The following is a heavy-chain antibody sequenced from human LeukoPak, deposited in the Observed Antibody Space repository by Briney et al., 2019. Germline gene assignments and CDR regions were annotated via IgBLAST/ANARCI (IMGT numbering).Heavy chain of an antibody. J-gene: IGHJ4*02. D-gene: IGHD3-16*01. CDR2: IKGDESAK. CDR1: GFTFSTYW. CDR3: ARDVGGGLAY. Sequence: GGSLRLSCAASGFTFSTYWMAWVRQAPGKGLEWVANIKGDESAKHQADSVKGRFTISRDNAQNSVYLQMSNLRGEDTAVYYCARDVGGGLAYWGQGPLVTVSS. V-gene: IGHV3-7*01.